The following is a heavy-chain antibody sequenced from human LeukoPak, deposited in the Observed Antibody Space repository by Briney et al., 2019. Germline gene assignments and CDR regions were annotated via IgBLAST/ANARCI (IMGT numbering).Heavy chain of an antibody. D-gene: IGHD2-21*02. CDR3: ARASLGYCGGDCYYYWYFDL. V-gene: IGHV4-30-2*01. J-gene: IGHJ2*01. CDR1: GGSISSGGYS. Sequence: PSQTLSLTCAVSGGSISSGGYSWSWIRQPPGKGLEWIGYIYHSGSTYYNPSLKSRVTISVDRSKNQFSLKLSSVTAADTAVYYCARASLGYCGGDCYYYWYFDLWGRGTLVTVSS. CDR2: IYHSGST.